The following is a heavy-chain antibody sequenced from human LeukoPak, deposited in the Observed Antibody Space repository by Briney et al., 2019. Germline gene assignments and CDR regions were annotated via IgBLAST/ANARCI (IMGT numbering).Heavy chain of an antibody. J-gene: IGHJ4*02. D-gene: IGHD1-26*01. V-gene: IGHV1-18*01. CDR2: VSPFNGNT. Sequence: GASVKVSCKASGYTFSSYGIIWVRQAPGQGLQWMGWVSPFNGNTDYAPKLQGRVTMTTDTSTTTAYMELRRLTSDDTAVYYCARRGGSYSHSDFWGQGTLVTVSS. CDR1: GYTFSSYG. CDR3: ARRGGSYSHSDF.